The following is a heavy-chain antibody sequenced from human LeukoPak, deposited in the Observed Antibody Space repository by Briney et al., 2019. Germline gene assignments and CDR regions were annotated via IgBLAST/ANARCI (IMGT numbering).Heavy chain of an antibody. CDR2: IFYSGST. J-gene: IGHJ4*02. CDR3: ASSSPRELLWFGELKDY. V-gene: IGHV4-39*07. D-gene: IGHD3-10*01. Sequence: SETLPLTCTVSSGSISTSNYYWGWVRQPPGKALEWIGNIFYSGSTYYSPSLKSRVTISLDTSRNQFSLKLNSVTAADTAVYYCASSSPRELLWFGELKDYWGQGTLVTISS. CDR1: SGSISTSNYY.